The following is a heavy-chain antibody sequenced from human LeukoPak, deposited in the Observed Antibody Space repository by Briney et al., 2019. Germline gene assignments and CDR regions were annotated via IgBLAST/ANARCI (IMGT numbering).Heavy chain of an antibody. J-gene: IGHJ4*02. CDR2: ISYDGSNK. V-gene: IGHV3-30-3*01. CDR3: AREWGLAD. CDR1: GFTFSNAW. Sequence: GGSLRLSCAASGFTFSNAWMNWVRQAPGKGLEWVAVISYDGSNKYYADSVKGRFTISRDNSKNTLYLQMNSLRAEDTAVYYCAREWGLADWGQGTLVTVSS. D-gene: IGHD3-16*01.